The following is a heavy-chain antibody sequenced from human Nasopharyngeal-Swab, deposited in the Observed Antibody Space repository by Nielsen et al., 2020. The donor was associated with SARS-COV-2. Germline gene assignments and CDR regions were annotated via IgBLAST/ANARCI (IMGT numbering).Heavy chain of an antibody. CDR3: VSPGWFDP. V-gene: IGHV3-21*01. J-gene: IGHJ5*02. CDR1: GFTFSSYS. Sequence: GESLKISCAASGFTFSSYSMNWVRRAPGKGLEWVSSISSSSSYIYYADSVKGRFTISRDNAKNSLYLQMNSLRAEDTAVYYCVSPGWFDPWGQGTLVTVSS. CDR2: ISSSSSYI.